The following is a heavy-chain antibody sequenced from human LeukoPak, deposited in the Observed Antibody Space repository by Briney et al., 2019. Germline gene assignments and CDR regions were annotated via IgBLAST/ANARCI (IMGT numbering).Heavy chain of an antibody. CDR3: ARDRSPYTYDILTGYYNDY. Sequence: ASVKVSCKASGGTFSSYAISWVRQAPGQGLEWMGRIIPILGIANYAQKFQGRVTITADKSTSTAYMELSSLRSEDTAVYYCARDRSPYTYDILTGYYNDYWGQGTLVTVSS. CDR2: IIPILGIA. V-gene: IGHV1-69*04. J-gene: IGHJ4*02. D-gene: IGHD3-9*01. CDR1: GGTFSSYA.